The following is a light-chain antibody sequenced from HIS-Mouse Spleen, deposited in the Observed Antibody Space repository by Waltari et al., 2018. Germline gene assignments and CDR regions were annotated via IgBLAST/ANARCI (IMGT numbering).Light chain of an antibody. V-gene: IGKV1-9*01. CDR3: QQLNSYPPT. J-gene: IGKJ1*01. CDR2: AAS. CDR1: QGISSY. Sequence: DIQLTQSPSFLSASVGDRVTITCRPGQGISSYFAGYQQKPGKAPKLLIYAASTLQSGVPSRFSGSGSGTEFTLTISSLQPEDFATYYCQQLNSYPPTFGQGTKVEIK.